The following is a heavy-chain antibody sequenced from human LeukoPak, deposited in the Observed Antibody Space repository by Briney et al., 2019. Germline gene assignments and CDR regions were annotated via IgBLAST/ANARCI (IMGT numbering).Heavy chain of an antibody. J-gene: IGHJ4*02. CDR3: ARDPRMMATIEFDY. CDR2: ISAYNGNT. D-gene: IGHD5-24*01. CDR1: GYTFTGYY. V-gene: IGHV1-18*04. Sequence: ASVKVSCKASGYTFTGYYMHWVRQAPGQGLEWMGWISAYNGNTNYAQKLQGRVTMTTDTSTSTAYMELRSLRSDDTAVYYCARDPRMMATIEFDYWGQGTLVTVSS.